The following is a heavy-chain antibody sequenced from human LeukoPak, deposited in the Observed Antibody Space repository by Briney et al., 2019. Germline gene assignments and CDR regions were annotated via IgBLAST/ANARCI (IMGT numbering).Heavy chain of an antibody. J-gene: IGHJ4*02. CDR2: INPSGGST. D-gene: IGHD1-1*01. CDR3: ATVQLGPLDY. CDR1: GYTFTSYY. V-gene: IGHV1-46*01. Sequence: ASVKVSCKASGYTFTSYYMHWVRQAPGQGLEWMGIINPSGGSTSYAQKFQGRVTMTEDTSTDTAYMELSSLRSEDTAVYYCATVQLGPLDYWGQGTLVTVSS.